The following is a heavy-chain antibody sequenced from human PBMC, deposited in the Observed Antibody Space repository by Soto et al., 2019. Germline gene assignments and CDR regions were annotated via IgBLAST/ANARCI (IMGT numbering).Heavy chain of an antibody. Sequence: PGGSLRLSCAASGFTFSSYWMSWVRQAPGRGLEWVANIKQDGSEKYYVDSVKGRFTISRDNAKNSLYLQMNSLRAEDTAVYYRARDRRVAGTWNDYYYYGMDVWGQGTTVTVSS. CDR3: ARDRRVAGTWNDYYYYGMDV. D-gene: IGHD6-19*01. CDR2: IKQDGSEK. V-gene: IGHV3-7*03. CDR1: GFTFSSYW. J-gene: IGHJ6*02.